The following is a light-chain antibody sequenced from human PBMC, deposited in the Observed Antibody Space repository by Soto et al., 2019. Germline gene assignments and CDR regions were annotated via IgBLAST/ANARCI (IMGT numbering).Light chain of an antibody. CDR2: DAS. CDR1: QSVSSGY. Sequence: EIVLTQSPGTLSLSPGERGTLSCRASQSVSSGYLAWYQQKPGQAPRLLIYDASSRATGIPDRFSGSGSGTDFTLTISRLGPEDFAVYYCQQYGGSPRTFGQGTKV. CDR3: QQYGGSPRT. J-gene: IGKJ1*01. V-gene: IGKV3-20*01.